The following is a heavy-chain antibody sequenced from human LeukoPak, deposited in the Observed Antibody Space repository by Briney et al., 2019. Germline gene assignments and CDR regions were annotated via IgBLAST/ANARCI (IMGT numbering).Heavy chain of an antibody. Sequence: ASVKVSCKVSGYTVTELSMHWVRQSPGKGLEWMGGFHPEDGETIYAQKFQGRVTMTEDTSTDTAYMELSRLRSDDTAVYYCARSRSSSPQTMVRGVIGWFDPWGQGTLVTVSS. D-gene: IGHD3-10*01. J-gene: IGHJ5*02. CDR2: FHPEDGET. CDR3: ARSRSSSPQTMVRGVIGWFDP. CDR1: GYTVTELS. V-gene: IGHV1-24*01.